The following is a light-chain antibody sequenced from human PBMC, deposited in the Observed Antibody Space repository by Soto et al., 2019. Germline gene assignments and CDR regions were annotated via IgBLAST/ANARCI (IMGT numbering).Light chain of an antibody. CDR3: CSLTTSHTYV. J-gene: IGLJ1*01. V-gene: IGLV2-14*03. CDR2: HVT. Sequence: QSVLTPPASVSGSPGQSISISCTGTSSDIGHYDYVFWYQQHPGKAPKLMIYHVTYRPSGVSNRYSGSKSGNSASLTISGLQADDEADYYCCSLTTSHTYVFGSGTKVTVL. CDR1: SSDIGHYDY.